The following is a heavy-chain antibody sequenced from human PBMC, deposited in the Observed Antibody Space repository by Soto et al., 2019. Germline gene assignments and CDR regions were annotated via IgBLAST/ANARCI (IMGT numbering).Heavy chain of an antibody. CDR1: GYTFTSYD. D-gene: IGHD6-13*01. CDR3: AREHSSSWRFDY. J-gene: IGHJ4*02. CDR2: MNPNSGNT. V-gene: IGHV1-8*01. Sequence: QVQLGQSGAEVKKPGASVKVYCKASGYTFTSYDINWVRQATGQGLEWMGWMNPNSGNTGYAQKFQGRVTMTRNTSISTAYMELSRLRSEETAVYYCAREHSSSWRFDYWGQGTLVTVSS.